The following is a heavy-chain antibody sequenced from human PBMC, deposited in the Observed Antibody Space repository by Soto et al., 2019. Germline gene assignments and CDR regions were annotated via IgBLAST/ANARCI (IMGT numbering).Heavy chain of an antibody. CDR2: IYYSGST. J-gene: IGHJ4*02. CDR1: CISISSSNNY. CDR3: ARRYYYDSSGYSYYFDY. D-gene: IGHD3-22*01. Sequence: SDTLSLTCTFSCISISSSNNYWGLISQPPGKGLDCIGSIYYSGSTYYNPSLKSRVTISVDTSKNQFSLKLSSVTAADTAVYYCARRYYYDSSGYSYYFDYWGQGTLVTVS. V-gene: IGHV4-39*01.